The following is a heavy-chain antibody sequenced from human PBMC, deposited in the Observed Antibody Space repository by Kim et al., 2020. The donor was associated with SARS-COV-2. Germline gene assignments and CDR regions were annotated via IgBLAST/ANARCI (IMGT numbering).Heavy chain of an antibody. V-gene: IGHV3-30*18. J-gene: IGHJ2*01. CDR2: ISNDGSIK. CDR3: AKTGVPGRGYFDL. CDR1: GFAFSTYG. Sequence: GGSLRLSCVASGFAFSTYGIHWVRQAPGKGLEWVAGISNDGSIKDYIDSVKGRFTVSRDNSRNTLYLQMNSLRAEDTAVYYCAKTGVPGRGYFDLWGRGTLVTVSS. D-gene: IGHD6-19*01.